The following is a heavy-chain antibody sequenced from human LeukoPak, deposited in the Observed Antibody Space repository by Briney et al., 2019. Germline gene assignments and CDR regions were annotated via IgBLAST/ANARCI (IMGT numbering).Heavy chain of an antibody. CDR3: STEGYSTTWHVNDY. V-gene: IGHV3-15*01. CDR1: GFTFSSYA. D-gene: IGHD6-13*01. J-gene: IGHJ4*02. Sequence: PGGSLRLSCAASGFTFSSYAMTWVRQAPGKGLEWVGRIKSKIHGGTTDYAAPVKGRFTISRDDSKNTLYLQMNSLKTEDTAVYYCSTEGYSTTWHVNDYWGQGTLVTVSS. CDR2: IKSKIHGGTT.